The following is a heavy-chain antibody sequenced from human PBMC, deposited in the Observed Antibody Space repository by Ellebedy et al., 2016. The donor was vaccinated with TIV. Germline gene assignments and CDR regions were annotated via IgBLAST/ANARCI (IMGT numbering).Heavy chain of an antibody. CDR3: AKDRIRIAAPGAFDS. Sequence: GESLKISCAAVGFNFRTYAMSWVRQAPGRGLEWVAAISGSGDDTYYLDSVKGRFIISRDNSNSTVNLQLNSLRAEDTAVYYCAKDRIRIAAPGAFDSWGQGALVTVSS. CDR1: GFNFRTYA. D-gene: IGHD6-13*01. J-gene: IGHJ4*02. CDR2: ISGSGDDT. V-gene: IGHV3-23*01.